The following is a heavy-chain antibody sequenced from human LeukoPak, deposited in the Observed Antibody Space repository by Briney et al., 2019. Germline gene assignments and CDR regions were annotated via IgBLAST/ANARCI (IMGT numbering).Heavy chain of an antibody. D-gene: IGHD4-17*01. CDR1: GFTFSSYW. CDR3: ARANGDYADYYYYYMDV. J-gene: IGHJ6*03. Sequence: GGSLRLSCAASGFTFSSYWMHWVRQAPGKGLVWVSRINSDGSSTSYAGSVKGRFTISRDNAKNTLYLQMNSLRAEDTAVYYCARANGDYADYYYYYMDVWGKGTTVTISS. V-gene: IGHV3-74*01. CDR2: INSDGSST.